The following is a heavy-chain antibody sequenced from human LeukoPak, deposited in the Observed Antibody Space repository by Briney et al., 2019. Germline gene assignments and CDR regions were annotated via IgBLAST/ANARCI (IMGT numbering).Heavy chain of an antibody. J-gene: IGHJ4*02. CDR1: GGAFNSYT. CDR3: AINWND. D-gene: IGHD1-1*01. V-gene: IGHV1-69*02. Sequence: SVKVSCKASGGAFNSYTITWVRQAPGQGLELMGRIIPILGIANYAQKFQRRVTITADKSTSTAYMELSGLRSEDTAVYYCAINWNDWGQGTLVTVSS. CDR2: IIPILGIA.